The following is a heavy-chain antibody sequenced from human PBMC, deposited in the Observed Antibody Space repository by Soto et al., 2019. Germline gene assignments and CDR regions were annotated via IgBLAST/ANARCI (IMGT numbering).Heavy chain of an antibody. J-gene: IGHJ4*02. V-gene: IGHV3-30-3*01. Sequence: GGSLRLSCAASGFTFSSYAMHWVRQAPGKGLEWVAVISYDGSNKYYADSVKGRFTISRDNSKNTLYLQMNSLRAEDTAVYYCARDRYYYDSSGYYAFDYWGQGTLVTVSS. CDR2: ISYDGSNK. CDR3: ARDRYYYDSSGYYAFDY. D-gene: IGHD3-22*01. CDR1: GFTFSSYA.